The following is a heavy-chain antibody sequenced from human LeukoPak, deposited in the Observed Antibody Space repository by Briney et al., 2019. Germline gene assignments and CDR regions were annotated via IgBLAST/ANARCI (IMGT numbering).Heavy chain of an antibody. V-gene: IGHV4-39*07. Sequence: SETLSLACTVSGGSISSSSYYWGWIRQPPGKGLEWIGSIYYSGSTYYNPSLKSRVTISVDTSKNQFSLKLSSVTAADTAVYYCARGVRFLEWLSDYDAFDIWGQGTMVTVSS. CDR3: ARGVRFLEWLSDYDAFDI. CDR2: IYYSGST. D-gene: IGHD3-3*01. J-gene: IGHJ3*02. CDR1: GGSISSSSYY.